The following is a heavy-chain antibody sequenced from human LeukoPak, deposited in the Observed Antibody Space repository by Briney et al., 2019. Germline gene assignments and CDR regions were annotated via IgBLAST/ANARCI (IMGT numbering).Heavy chain of an antibody. V-gene: IGHV1-69*01. CDR3: ARGEWLRLEPHCYYGMDV. CDR2: IIPIFGTA. D-gene: IGHD5-12*01. J-gene: IGHJ6*04. Sequence: GSSVKVSCKASGGTFSSYAISWVRQAPGQGLEWMGGIIPIFGTANYAQKFQGRVTITADESTSTAYMELSSLRSEDTAVYYCARGEWLRLEPHCYYGMDVRGKGTTVTVSS. CDR1: GGTFSSYA.